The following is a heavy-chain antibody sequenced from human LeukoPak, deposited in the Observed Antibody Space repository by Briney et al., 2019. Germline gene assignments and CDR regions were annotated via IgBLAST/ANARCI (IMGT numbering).Heavy chain of an antibody. V-gene: IGHV3-7*04. Sequence: GGSLRLSCAASGFTLSSYWMSWVRQTPGKGLEWVANIKQDGSEKYYVDSMKGRFTISRDNAKNSLYLQTNSLRAEDTAVYYCARGWSGAFDIWGQGTMVTVSS. D-gene: IGHD6-13*01. CDR2: IKQDGSEK. CDR3: ARGWSGAFDI. J-gene: IGHJ3*02. CDR1: GFTLSSYW.